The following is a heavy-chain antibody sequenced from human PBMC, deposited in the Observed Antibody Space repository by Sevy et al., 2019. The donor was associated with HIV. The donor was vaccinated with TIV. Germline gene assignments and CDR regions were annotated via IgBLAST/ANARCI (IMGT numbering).Heavy chain of an antibody. CDR1: GFSFTSYE. CDR2: ISSRGTTI. Sequence: GGSLRLSCAASGFSFTSYEINWVRQAPGKGLEWVSYISSRGTTIYYADSVKGRFTFSRDNAKNCLFLQLNSLRADDTAVYYCSRTGIGISGLTWAMDVWGQGTTVTVSS. CDR3: SRTGIGISGLTWAMDV. D-gene: IGHD5-12*01. V-gene: IGHV3-48*03. J-gene: IGHJ6*02.